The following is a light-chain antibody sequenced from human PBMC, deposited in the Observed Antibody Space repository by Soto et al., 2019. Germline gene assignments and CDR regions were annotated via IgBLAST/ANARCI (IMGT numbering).Light chain of an antibody. V-gene: IGKV3-20*01. CDR3: QQSGSSSYT. J-gene: IGKJ2*01. Sequence: EIVLTQSPGTLSLSPGERATLSCRASQSVSSSYLAWYQQKPGQAPRLLIYGASSRATVIPDRFSGSGSGTEFTLTFSRLEPEVFAVYYCQQSGSSSYTFGQGIKLSIK. CDR2: GAS. CDR1: QSVSSSY.